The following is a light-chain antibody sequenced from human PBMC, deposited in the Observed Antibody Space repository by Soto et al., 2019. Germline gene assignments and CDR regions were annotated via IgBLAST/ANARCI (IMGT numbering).Light chain of an antibody. Sequence: EIVLTQSPGILSLSPGERATLSCRASQSVSGNQMAWYQHKPGQAPRHLIYGASSRAFDIPDRFSGSGSGTDFTLTIYRLEREDFAVYYCQQYGSSPQTFGQGTKVDIK. J-gene: IGKJ1*01. V-gene: IGKV3-20*01. CDR2: GAS. CDR3: QQYGSSPQT. CDR1: QSVSGNQ.